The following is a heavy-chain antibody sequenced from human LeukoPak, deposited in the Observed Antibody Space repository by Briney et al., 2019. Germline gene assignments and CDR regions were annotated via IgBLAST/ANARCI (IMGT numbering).Heavy chain of an antibody. J-gene: IGHJ5*02. Sequence: GGSLRLSCAASGFTFSSYGMHWVRQAPGKGLGWVAFIKYDGSNKHNAESVKGRFTISRDNSKNTLYLQMNSLRAEDTAVYYCAKAYTTGLEPWGQGTLVTVSS. CDR3: AKAYTTGLEP. D-gene: IGHD4-17*01. CDR1: GFTFSSYG. CDR2: IKYDGSNK. V-gene: IGHV3-30*02.